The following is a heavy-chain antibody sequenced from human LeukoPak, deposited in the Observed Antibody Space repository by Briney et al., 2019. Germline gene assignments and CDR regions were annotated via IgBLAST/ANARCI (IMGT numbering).Heavy chain of an antibody. CDR1: GGSISSYY. CDR2: IYYSGST. V-gene: IGHV4-59*08. CDR3: ARSGGRYCSSTSCLGAFDI. Sequence: SETLSLTCTVSGGSISSYYWSWIRQPPGKGLEWIGYIYYSGSTNYNPSLKSRVTISVDTSKNQFSLKLSSVTAADTAVYYCARSGGRYCSSTSCLGAFDIWGQGTMVTVSS. J-gene: IGHJ3*02. D-gene: IGHD2-2*01.